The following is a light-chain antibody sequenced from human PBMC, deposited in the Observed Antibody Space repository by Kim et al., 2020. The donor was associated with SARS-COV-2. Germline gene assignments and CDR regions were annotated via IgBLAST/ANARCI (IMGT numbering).Light chain of an antibody. CDR3: SSYAGNSAI. Sequence: QSALTQPPSASGSPGQSVTISCTGTASDIGGYRFVSWYQQHPGKAPKLMLYEVTKRPSGVPDRFSGSESGNTASLTVSGLQAEDEADYYCSSYAGNSAIFGGGTKLTVL. CDR2: EVT. CDR1: ASDIGGYRF. V-gene: IGLV2-8*01. J-gene: IGLJ2*01.